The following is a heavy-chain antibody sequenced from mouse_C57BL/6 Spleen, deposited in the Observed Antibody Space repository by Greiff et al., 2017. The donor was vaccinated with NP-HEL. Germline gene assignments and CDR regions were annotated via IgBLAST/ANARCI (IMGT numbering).Heavy chain of an antibody. D-gene: IGHD1-1*01. Sequence: EVQLQQSGPELVKPGASVKISCKASGYTFTDYYMNWVKQSHGKSLEWIGDINPNNGGTSYNQKFKGKATLTVDKSSSTAYMELRSLTSEDSAVYYCARSYGSRGYFDVWGTGTTVTVSS. J-gene: IGHJ1*03. CDR3: ARSYGSRGYFDV. CDR2: INPNNGGT. V-gene: IGHV1-26*01. CDR1: GYTFTDYY.